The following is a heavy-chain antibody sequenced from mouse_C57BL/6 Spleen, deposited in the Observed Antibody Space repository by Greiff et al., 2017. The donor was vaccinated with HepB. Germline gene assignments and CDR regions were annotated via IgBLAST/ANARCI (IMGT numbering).Heavy chain of an antibody. Sequence: EVQRVESGGGLVKPGGSLKLSCAASGFTFSSYAMSWVRQTPEKRLEWVATISDGGSYTYYPDNVKGRLTISRDNAKNNLYLQMSHLKSEDTAMYYCARDSGYFDVWGTGTTVTVSS. CDR3: ARDSGYFDV. J-gene: IGHJ1*03. D-gene: IGHD3-1*01. CDR1: GFTFSSYA. V-gene: IGHV5-4*01. CDR2: ISDGGSYT.